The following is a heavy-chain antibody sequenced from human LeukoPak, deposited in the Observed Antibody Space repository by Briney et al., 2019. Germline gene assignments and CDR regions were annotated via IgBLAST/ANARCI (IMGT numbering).Heavy chain of an antibody. CDR2: IKKTGSET. D-gene: IGHD2-15*01. CDR1: GFTFSHYW. CDR3: AREDGYCSGGDCYSYFDS. Sequence: GGSLRLSCAASGFTFSHYWMSWVRQAPGKGLEWVAYIKKTGSETYYVDSVKGRFTITRDNTRNSLFLQMYNLRVEDTAVYFCAREDGYCSGGDCYSYFDSWGQGTLVTVPS. V-gene: IGHV3-7*01. J-gene: IGHJ4*02.